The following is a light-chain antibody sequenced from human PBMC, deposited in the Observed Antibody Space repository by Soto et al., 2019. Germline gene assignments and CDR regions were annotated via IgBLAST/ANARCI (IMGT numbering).Light chain of an antibody. Sequence: EIVLTQSPDTLSLSPGERATLSCRASQSVNASYLAWYQHKPGQAPRLLMYGASRRATGIPDRFSGSGSGTDFTLTIRRMDPEDSVAYSCQQYRSPPLTFGGGTKVDIK. J-gene: IGKJ4*01. CDR1: QSVNASY. V-gene: IGKV3-20*01. CDR3: QQYRSPPLT. CDR2: GAS.